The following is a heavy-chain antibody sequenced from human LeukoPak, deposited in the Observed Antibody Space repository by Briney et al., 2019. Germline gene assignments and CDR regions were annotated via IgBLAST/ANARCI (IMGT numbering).Heavy chain of an antibody. Sequence: ASVKVSCKASGYTFSNYDMNWVRQAPGQGLEWMGMITPSGGISHAQKVQGRVTMTSETSISTAYMELSRLRSDDTAVYYCARAITMVRGANYYYYYMDVWGKGTTVTVSS. CDR3: ARAITMVRGANYYYYYMDV. CDR2: ITPSGGI. D-gene: IGHD3-10*01. J-gene: IGHJ6*03. CDR1: GYTFSNYD. V-gene: IGHV1-46*01.